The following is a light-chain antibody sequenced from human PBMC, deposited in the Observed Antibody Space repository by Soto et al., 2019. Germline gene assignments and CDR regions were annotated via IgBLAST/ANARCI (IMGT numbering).Light chain of an antibody. CDR3: SSYTSISSLGV. CDR1: GSDVGSYKY. Sequence: HSALTQPASVSGSPGQSITISCTGTGSDVGSYKYVSWYQQHPGKAPNLIIFEVSNRPSGVSDRFSGSKSGNTASLTISGLQAEDEADYYCSSYTSISSLGVFGTGTKLTVL. V-gene: IGLV2-14*01. CDR2: EVS. J-gene: IGLJ1*01.